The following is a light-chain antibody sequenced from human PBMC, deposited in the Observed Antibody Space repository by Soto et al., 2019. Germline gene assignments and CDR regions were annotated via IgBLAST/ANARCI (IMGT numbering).Light chain of an antibody. V-gene: IGKV3-20*01. CDR2: GAS. CDR1: QSVRSSY. CDR3: QQYRSWPRT. Sequence: EIVLTQSPGTLSLSPGERATLSCRASQSVRSSYLAWYQQKPGQAPRLLIYGASTRATMPGRFSGRGAGAEFTLTISSLQSEDFAVYYCQQYRSWPRTFGQGTKVDI. J-gene: IGKJ1*01.